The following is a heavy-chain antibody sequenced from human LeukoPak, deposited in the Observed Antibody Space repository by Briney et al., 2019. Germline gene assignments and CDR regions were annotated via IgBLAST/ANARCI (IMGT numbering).Heavy chain of an antibody. Sequence: ASVKVSCKASRVAFNSCSISWVRQAPGQRLEWMGWINAGDGNTKYSQKLQDRVTITRDTSAGTAYMELSSLRSEDAAVYYCAVGAFDYWGQGTLLTVSS. J-gene: IGHJ4*02. CDR1: RVAFNSCS. D-gene: IGHD4-17*01. CDR3: AVGAFDY. CDR2: INAGDGNT. V-gene: IGHV1-3*01.